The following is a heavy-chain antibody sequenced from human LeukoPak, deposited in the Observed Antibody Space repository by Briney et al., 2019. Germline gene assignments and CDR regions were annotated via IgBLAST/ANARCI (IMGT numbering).Heavy chain of an antibody. CDR3: ARDPSRTFFDY. J-gene: IGHJ4*02. CDR2: IYYSGST. D-gene: IGHD2-2*01. CDR1: GVSIRSSSYY. V-gene: IGHV4-39*07. Sequence: SETLSLTCTVSGVSIRSSSYYRGWVRQPPAKGLEWIGSIYYSGSTYYNPSLKSRVTISVDTSKNQFSLKLSSVTAADTAVYYCARDPSRTFFDYWGQGTLVTVSS.